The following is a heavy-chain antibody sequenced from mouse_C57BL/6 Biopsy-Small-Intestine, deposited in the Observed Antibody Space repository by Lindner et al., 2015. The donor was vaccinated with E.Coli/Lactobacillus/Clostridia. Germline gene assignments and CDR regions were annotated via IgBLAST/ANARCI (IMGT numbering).Heavy chain of an antibody. CDR3: ARGNSAWFAY. CDR1: GYTFTDYN. CDR2: INPNNGGT. D-gene: IGHD2-1*01. V-gene: IGHV1-18*01. J-gene: IGHJ3*01. Sequence: VQLQESGPELVKPGASVKISCKASGYTFTDYNMDWVKQSHGKSLEWIGDINPNNGGTIYNQKFKGKATLTADKSSSTAYMQLSSLTSEDSAVYFCARGNSAWFAYWGQGTLVTVSA.